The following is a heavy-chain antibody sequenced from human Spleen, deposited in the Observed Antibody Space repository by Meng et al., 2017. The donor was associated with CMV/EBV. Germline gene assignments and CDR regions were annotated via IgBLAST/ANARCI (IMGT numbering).Heavy chain of an antibody. CDR3: ARDPAVAGTRYFQH. J-gene: IGHJ1*01. V-gene: IGHV3-30-3*01. CDR1: GLTFSSYA. Sequence: QVQLAEAGGGVVQPGRSLRLSCAASGLTFSSYAMHWVRQAPGKGLEWVAVISYDGSNKYYADSVKGRFTISRDNSKNTLYLQMNSLRAEDTAVYYCARDPAVAGTRYFQHWGQGTLVTVSS. D-gene: IGHD6-19*01. CDR2: ISYDGSNK.